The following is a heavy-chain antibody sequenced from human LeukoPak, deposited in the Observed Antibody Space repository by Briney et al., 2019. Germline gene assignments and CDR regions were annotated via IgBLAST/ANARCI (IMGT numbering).Heavy chain of an antibody. J-gene: IGHJ4*02. CDR2: IYNSGST. D-gene: IGHD1-14*01. CDR3: ARARRALDY. V-gene: IGHV4-59*01. CDR1: GGSISSFY. Sequence: SQTLSLTCTVSGGSISSFYWSWIRQPPGRGLEWIGYIYNSGSTNYNASLKSRVTISVDTSKNQFSLKLTSVTAADTAVYYCARARRALDYWGQGTLVTVSS.